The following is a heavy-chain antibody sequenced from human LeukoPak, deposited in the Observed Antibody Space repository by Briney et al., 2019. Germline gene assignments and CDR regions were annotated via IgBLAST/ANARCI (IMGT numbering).Heavy chain of an antibody. CDR2: IYFSGSS. D-gene: IGHD5-24*01. CDR3: ARHVRSGYNLLDH. CDR1: GGSMSNYY. V-gene: IGHV4-59*08. Sequence: PSETLSLTCTVSGGSMSNYYWSWIRQPPGKGLEWIGYIYFSGSSNYNPSLKSRVTMSVDTSKNQFSLKLSSVTAADTAVYYCARHVRSGYNLLDHWGQGNLVTVSS. J-gene: IGHJ5*02.